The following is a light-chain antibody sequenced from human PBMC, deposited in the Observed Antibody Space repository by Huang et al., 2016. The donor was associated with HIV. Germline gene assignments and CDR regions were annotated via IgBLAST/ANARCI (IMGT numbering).Light chain of an antibody. J-gene: IGKJ2*01. CDR3: QQYNNWPDT. Sequence: EIVMTQSPPTLSVSPGERATLSCRASQSVSSNLAWYQQKPGQAPRLLIYVASTRAAAIPARFSGSGSGTEFTLTISSLQSEDFAVYYCQQYNNWPDTFGQGTKLEIK. CDR2: VAS. CDR1: QSVSSN. V-gene: IGKV3-15*01.